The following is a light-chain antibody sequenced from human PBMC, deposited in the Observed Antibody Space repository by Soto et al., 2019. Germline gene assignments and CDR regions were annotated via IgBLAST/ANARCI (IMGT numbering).Light chain of an antibody. CDR1: SSDVGGYNY. Sequence: QSVLTQPPSASGSPGQSVTISCTGTSSDVGGYNYVSWYQQHPGKAPKLMIYEVSKRPSGVPDRFSGSKSGNTASLTVSGLKAEDEADYYCRSYAGSNNCYVFGTGTKVTVL. V-gene: IGLV2-8*01. J-gene: IGLJ1*01. CDR2: EVS. CDR3: RSYAGSNNCYV.